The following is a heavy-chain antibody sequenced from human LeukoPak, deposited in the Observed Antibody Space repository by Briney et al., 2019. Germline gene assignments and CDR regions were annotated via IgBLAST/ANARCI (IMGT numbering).Heavy chain of an antibody. CDR2: INHSGST. D-gene: IGHD3-9*01. CDR3: ARESAERYFDY. CDR1: GGSFSGYY. J-gene: IGHJ4*02. V-gene: IGHV4-34*01. Sequence: SETLSLTCAVYGGSFSGYYRSWIRQPPGKGLEWIGEINHSGSTNYNPSLKSRVTISVDTSKNQFSLKLSSVTAADTAVYYCARESAERYFDYWGQGTLVTVSS.